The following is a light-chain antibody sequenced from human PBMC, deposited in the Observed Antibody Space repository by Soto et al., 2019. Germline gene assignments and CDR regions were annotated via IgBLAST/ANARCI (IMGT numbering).Light chain of an antibody. V-gene: IGKV3-15*01. CDR3: QQSQSKTWT. J-gene: IGKJ1*01. CDR1: QSVSSN. Sequence: EIVMTQSPATLSVSPGERATLSCTASQSVSSNLAWYQQKPGQAPRLLIYGASTGATGIPARFSGSGSGTEFTLTISSLQSEDFAVYYCQQSQSKTWTFGQGTKVDIK. CDR2: GAS.